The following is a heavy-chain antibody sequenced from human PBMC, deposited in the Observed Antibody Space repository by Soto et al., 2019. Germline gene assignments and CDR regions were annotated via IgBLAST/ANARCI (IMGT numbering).Heavy chain of an antibody. CDR3: ARARDGYNFLYEPT. V-gene: IGHV3-53*01. J-gene: IGHJ4*02. Sequence: PGGSLRLSCEASGFTISNNYMSWVRQAPGKGLEWVSVLYSGGNTDYADSVKGRFTISRDNSRSMLYLQMNSLRAEDTAMYYCARARDGYNFLYEPTWGQGTLVTVSS. CDR1: GFTISNNY. D-gene: IGHD5-12*01. CDR2: LYSGGNT.